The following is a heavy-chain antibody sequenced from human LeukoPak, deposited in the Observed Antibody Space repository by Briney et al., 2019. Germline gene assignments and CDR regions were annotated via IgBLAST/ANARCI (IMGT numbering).Heavy chain of an antibody. J-gene: IGHJ4*02. D-gene: IGHD1-26*01. V-gene: IGHV3-64*01. Sequence: GGSLRLSCAAPGFTLSSYSMHWVRQAPGKGLEYVSAISSNGDNTYYASSVKGRFTISRDNSRNTLHLQMGSVTPEDMGVYYCASRTSIGYYEVWGQGTLVTVSS. CDR2: ISSNGDNT. CDR1: GFTLSSYS. CDR3: ASRTSIGYYEV.